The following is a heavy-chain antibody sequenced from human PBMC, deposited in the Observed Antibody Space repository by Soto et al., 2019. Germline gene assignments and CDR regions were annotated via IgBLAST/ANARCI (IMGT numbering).Heavy chain of an antibody. CDR3: AKALVQLDPFDY. CDR2: ISGSGTTI. Sequence: GGSLRLSCAASGFTFTSYAMSWVRQAPGKGLEWVSVISGSGTTIYYADSVKGRFTISRDNSKNTLYLQINSLRVEDTAVYYCAKALVQLDPFDYWGQGTLVTVSS. V-gene: IGHV3-23*01. J-gene: IGHJ4*02. CDR1: GFTFTSYA. D-gene: IGHD1-1*01.